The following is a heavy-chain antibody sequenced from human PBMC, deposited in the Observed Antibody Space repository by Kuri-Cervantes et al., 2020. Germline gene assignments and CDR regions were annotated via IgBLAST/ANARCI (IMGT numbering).Heavy chain of an antibody. Sequence: ASVKVSCKASGYTFTSYAMHWVRQAPGQRLEWMGWINAGNGNTNYAQKLQGRVTMTTDTSTSTAYMELRSLRSDDTAVYYCARGVLLEWLLSGYYYIDVWGKGTTVTVSS. V-gene: IGHV1-3*01. D-gene: IGHD3-3*01. J-gene: IGHJ6*03. CDR1: GYTFTSYA. CDR3: ARGVLLEWLLSGYYYIDV. CDR2: INAGNGNT.